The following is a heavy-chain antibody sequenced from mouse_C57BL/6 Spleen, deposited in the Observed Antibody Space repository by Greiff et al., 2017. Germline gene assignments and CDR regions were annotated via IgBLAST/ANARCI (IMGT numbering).Heavy chain of an antibody. V-gene: IGHV1-26*01. CDR3: AREARQLRPYAMDY. CDR1: GYTFTDYY. Sequence: VQLQQSGPELVKPGASVKISCKASGYTFTDYYMNWVKQSHGKSLEWIGDINPNNGGTSYNQKFKGKATLTVDKSSSTAYMELRSLTSEDSAVYYCAREARQLRPYAMDYWVQGTSVTVSS. J-gene: IGHJ4*01. D-gene: IGHD3-2*02. CDR2: INPNNGGT.